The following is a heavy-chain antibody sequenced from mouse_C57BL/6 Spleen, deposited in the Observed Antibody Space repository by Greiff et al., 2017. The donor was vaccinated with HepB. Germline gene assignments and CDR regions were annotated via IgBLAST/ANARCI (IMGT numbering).Heavy chain of an antibody. V-gene: IGHV1-26*01. D-gene: IGHD2-1*01. CDR3: ARRRVFYYGKMVDY. J-gene: IGHJ2*01. Sequence: EVQLQQSGPELVKPGASVKISCKASGYTFTDYYMNWVKQSHGKSLEWIGDINPNNGGTSYNQKFKGKATLTVDKSSSTAYMELRSLTSEDSAVYYCARRRVFYYGKMVDYWGQGTTLTVSS. CDR1: GYTFTDYY. CDR2: INPNNGGT.